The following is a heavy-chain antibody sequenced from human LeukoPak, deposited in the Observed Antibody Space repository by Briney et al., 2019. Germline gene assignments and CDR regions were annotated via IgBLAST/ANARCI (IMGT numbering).Heavy chain of an antibody. CDR3: AKPISSGWYDY. CDR1: GFTFSSYA. Sequence: GGSLRLSCAASGFTFSSYAMSWVRQAPGKGLGWVSAISGSGGSTYYADSVKGRFTTSRDNSKNTLYLQMNSLRAEDTAVYYCAKPISSGWYDYWGQGTLVTVSS. V-gene: IGHV3-23*01. J-gene: IGHJ4*02. D-gene: IGHD6-19*01. CDR2: ISGSGGST.